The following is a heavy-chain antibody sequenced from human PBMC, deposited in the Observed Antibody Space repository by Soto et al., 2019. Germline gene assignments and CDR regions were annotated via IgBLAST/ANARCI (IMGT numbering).Heavy chain of an antibody. V-gene: IGHV1-2*04. CDR2: INPKSGGT. CDR3: ARGDSTDCSNGVCSFFYNHDMDV. D-gene: IGHD2-8*01. CDR1: GYRFTDYH. Sequence: ASVKVACKASGYRFTDYHIHWVRQAPGQGLEWLGRINPKSGGTSTAQKFEGWVTMTTDTSISTASMELTRLTSDDTAIYYCARGDSTDCSNGVCSFFYNHDMDVWGQGTTVTVSS. J-gene: IGHJ6*02.